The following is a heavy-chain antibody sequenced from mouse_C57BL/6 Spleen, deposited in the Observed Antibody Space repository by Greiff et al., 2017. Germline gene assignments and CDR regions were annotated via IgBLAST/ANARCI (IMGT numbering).Heavy chain of an antibody. CDR3: AREGSNYVNY. V-gene: IGHV1-82*01. CDR1: GYAFSSSW. CDR2: IYPGDGDT. J-gene: IGHJ2*01. D-gene: IGHD2-5*01. Sequence: QVQLQQSGPELVKPGASVKISCKASGYAFSSSWMNWVKQRPGKGLEWIGRIYPGDGDTNYNGKFKGKATLTADKSSSTAYMQLSSLTSEDSAVYFCAREGSNYVNYWGQGTTRTVSS.